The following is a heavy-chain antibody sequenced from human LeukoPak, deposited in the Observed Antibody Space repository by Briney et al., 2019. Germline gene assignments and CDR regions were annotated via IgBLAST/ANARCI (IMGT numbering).Heavy chain of an antibody. CDR3: ARYVPVGDSSGYHDAFDI. V-gene: IGHV1-69*02. D-gene: IGHD3-22*01. Sequence: GASVKVSCKASGGTFSSYTISWVRQAPGQGLEWMGRIIPILGIANYAQKFQGRVTITADKSTSTAYMELSSLRSEDTAVYYCARYVPVGDSSGYHDAFDIWGQGTMVTVSS. CDR1: GGTFSSYT. J-gene: IGHJ3*02. CDR2: IIPILGIA.